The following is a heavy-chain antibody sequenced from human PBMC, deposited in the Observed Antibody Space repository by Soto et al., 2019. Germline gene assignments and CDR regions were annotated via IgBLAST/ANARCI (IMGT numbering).Heavy chain of an antibody. J-gene: IGHJ3*02. V-gene: IGHV3-30*03. CDR1: GFTFSSYG. Sequence: QVQLVESGGGVVQPGRSLRLSCAASGFTFSSYGMHWVRQAPGKGLEWVAVISHDGSNKYYADSVKGRFTISRDNSKNTLYLQMNSLRAEDTAVYYCARGPRSLRDAFDIWGQGTMVTVSS. CDR2: ISHDGSNK. CDR3: ARGPRSLRDAFDI.